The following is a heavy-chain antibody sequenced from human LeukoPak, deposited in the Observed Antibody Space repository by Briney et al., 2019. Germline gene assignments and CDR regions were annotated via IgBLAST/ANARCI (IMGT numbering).Heavy chain of an antibody. CDR3: ARESSNRHTPYDY. Sequence: SETLSLTCTVSGGSISSYYWSWIRQPPGKGLEWIGYIYYSGTTTYNPSLKSRVTISVDTSKNQFSLKLSSVTAADTAVYYCARESSNRHTPYDYWGQGTLVTVSS. J-gene: IGHJ4*02. CDR2: IYYSGTT. V-gene: IGHV4-59*12. CDR1: GGSISSYY. D-gene: IGHD4-11*01.